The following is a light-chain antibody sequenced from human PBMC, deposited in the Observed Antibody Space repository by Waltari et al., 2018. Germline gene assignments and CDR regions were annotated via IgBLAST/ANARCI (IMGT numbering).Light chain of an antibody. CDR1: SLRSYY. V-gene: IGLV3-19*01. J-gene: IGLJ2*01. CDR2: GKN. CDR3: NSRDSSGNHLRV. Sequence: SSELTQDPAVSVALGQTVKITCQGDSLRSYYASWYQQKPGQAPVLVIYGKNNRPSGIPDRFSGSSSGNTASLTITGAQAEDEADHYCNSRDSSGNHLRVFGGGTKLTVL.